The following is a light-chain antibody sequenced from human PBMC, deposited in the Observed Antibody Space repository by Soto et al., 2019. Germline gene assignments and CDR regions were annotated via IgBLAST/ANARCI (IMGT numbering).Light chain of an antibody. V-gene: IGLV2-14*03. Sequence: QSALAQPASVSGSPGQSITISCTGTSSDIGTYNYVSWYQQHAGKVPKLMIYDVSNRPSGVSDRFSGSKSGNTASLTISGLQAEDEADYYCTSYTSSRIVVFGGGTKLTVL. CDR1: SSDIGTYNY. J-gene: IGLJ2*01. CDR2: DVS. CDR3: TSYTSSRIVV.